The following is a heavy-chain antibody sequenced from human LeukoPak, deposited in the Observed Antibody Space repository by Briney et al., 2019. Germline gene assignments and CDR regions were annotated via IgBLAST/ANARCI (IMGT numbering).Heavy chain of an antibody. J-gene: IGHJ5*02. CDR2: ISGSGGRT. CDR3: ARDLLPLGGTLGNWFDP. D-gene: IGHD1-26*01. V-gene: IGHV3-23*01. Sequence: TGGSLILSCVASGFTFNSYNINWVRQAPGKGLEWVATISGSGGRTIHADSVKGRFTISRDNSMNTLFLQMNSLRVDDTAVYYCARDLLPLGGTLGNWFDPWGQGTLVTVSS. CDR1: GFTFNSYN.